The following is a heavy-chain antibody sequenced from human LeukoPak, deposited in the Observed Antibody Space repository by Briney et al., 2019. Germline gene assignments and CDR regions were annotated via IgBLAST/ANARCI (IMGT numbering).Heavy chain of an antibody. D-gene: IGHD2-21*02. CDR1: GFTFTSYF. CDR2: ISSTSNYI. Sequence: PGGSLRLSCAASGFTFTSYFMNWVRQAPGKGLEWVSSISSTSNYIYYADSVKGRFTISRDNAKNSLYLQMSSLRAEDTAVYYCARGLCGGDCYSDWGQGTLVTVSS. V-gene: IGHV3-21*01. J-gene: IGHJ4*02. CDR3: ARGLCGGDCYSD.